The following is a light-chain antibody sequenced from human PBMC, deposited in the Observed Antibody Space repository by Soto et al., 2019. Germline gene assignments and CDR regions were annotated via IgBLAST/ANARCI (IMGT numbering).Light chain of an antibody. CDR1: QSISSW. V-gene: IGKV1-5*01. Sequence: DIQMTQSPSTLSASVGDRVTITCRASQSISSWLAWYQQKPGKAPKLLLDDASSLESGVPSRFSGSGSGTEFTLTISSLQPDDFATYYCEQYNSYLFTFGPGTKVDIK. CDR3: EQYNSYLFT. CDR2: DAS. J-gene: IGKJ3*01.